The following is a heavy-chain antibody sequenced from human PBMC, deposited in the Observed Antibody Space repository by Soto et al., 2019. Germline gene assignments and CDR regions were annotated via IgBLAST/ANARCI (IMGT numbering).Heavy chain of an antibody. CDR3: AKSHWDI. Sequence: QVQLVESGGGVVQPGRSLRLSCAASGFTFSSYGMHWVRQAPGKGLEWVAVISYDGSNKYYADSGKGRFTISRDNSKNTLYLQMNSLRAEDTAVYYCAKSHWDIWGQGTMVTVSS. CDR2: ISYDGSNK. CDR1: GFTFSSYG. V-gene: IGHV3-30*18. J-gene: IGHJ3*02.